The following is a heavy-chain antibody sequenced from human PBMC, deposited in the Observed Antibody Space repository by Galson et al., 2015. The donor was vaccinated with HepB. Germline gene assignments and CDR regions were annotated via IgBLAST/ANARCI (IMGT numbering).Heavy chain of an antibody. Sequence: SLRLSCAVSGFTFSDHYMDWVRQAPGKGLERVGRTRNKGQNYITENAASVRGRFAISRDDSNNLMYLQMNSLKTEDTAVYYCARWTSGMCDSWGQGTLVTVSS. V-gene: IGHV3-72*01. D-gene: IGHD6-13*01. CDR1: GFTFSDHY. CDR2: TRNKGQNYIT. J-gene: IGHJ5*01. CDR3: ARWTSGMCDS.